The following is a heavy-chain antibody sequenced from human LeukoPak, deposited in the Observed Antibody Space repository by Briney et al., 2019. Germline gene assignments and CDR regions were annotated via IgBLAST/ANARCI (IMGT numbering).Heavy chain of an antibody. CDR2: IYYSGST. J-gene: IGHJ4*02. Sequence: SETLSLTCSVSGASITTYYWSWIRQPPGKGLEWIAYIYYSGSTNYNPSLRSRVTISVDSSKNQFSLKLSSVTAADTAVYYCARGSGQWGFDSWGQGTLVTVSS. CDR1: GASITTYY. V-gene: IGHV4-59*01. CDR3: ARGSGQWGFDS. D-gene: IGHD3-10*01.